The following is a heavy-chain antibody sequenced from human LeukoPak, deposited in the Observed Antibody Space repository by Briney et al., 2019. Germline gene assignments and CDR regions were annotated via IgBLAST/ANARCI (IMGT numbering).Heavy chain of an antibody. CDR3: ARHGGYCSSTSCYNLPY. V-gene: IGHV4-39*01. J-gene: IGHJ4*02. CDR2: IYYSGST. CDR1: GGSISSSSYY. Sequence: PSETLSLTCTVSGGSISSSSYYWGWIRQPPGKGLEWIGSIYYSGSTYYNPSLKSRVTISVDTSKNQFSLKLSSVTAADTAVYYCARHGGYCSSTSCYNLPYWGQGTLVTVSS. D-gene: IGHD2-2*02.